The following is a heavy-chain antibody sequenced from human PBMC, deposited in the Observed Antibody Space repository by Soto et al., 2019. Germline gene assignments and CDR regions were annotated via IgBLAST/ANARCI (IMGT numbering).Heavy chain of an antibody. J-gene: IGHJ4*02. Sequence: QVQLVQSGAEVKRPGASVKLSCKASGYSFNVYTLQWVRQAPGQRPEWFGWIIAGSGVRLSSQKFQSRLTITRDTFASTVYMELSSLTSEDTAVYYCAREDGSGRFYRRHLDSWGQGTLVTVSS. V-gene: IGHV1-3*01. D-gene: IGHD3-10*01. CDR2: IIAGSGVR. CDR3: AREDGSGRFYRRHLDS. CDR1: GYSFNVYT.